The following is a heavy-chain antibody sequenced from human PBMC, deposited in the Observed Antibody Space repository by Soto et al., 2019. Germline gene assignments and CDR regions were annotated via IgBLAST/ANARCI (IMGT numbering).Heavy chain of an antibody. Sequence: ASAKVSRTASGYTFTSSVMHLVRLNKGTRLEWMGWINAGNGNTKYSQKFQGRVTITRDTSASTAYMELSSLRSEDTAVYYCARFRIAARPVYYYYGIDGFGQPTRGAVSS. D-gene: IGHD6-6*01. CDR3: ARFRIAARPVYYYYGIDG. J-gene: IGHJ6*02. CDR1: GYTFTSSV. CDR2: INAGNGNT. V-gene: IGHV1-3*01.